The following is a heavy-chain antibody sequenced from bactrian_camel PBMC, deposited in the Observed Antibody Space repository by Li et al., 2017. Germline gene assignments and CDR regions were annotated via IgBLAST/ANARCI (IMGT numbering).Heavy chain of an antibody. CDR2: ISGDARRT. V-gene: IGHV3S10*01. J-gene: IGHJ4*01. Sequence: DVQLVESGGDLVQPGGSLRLSCAASGFTFSNYAMNWVRQAPGKGLEWVVGISGDARRTDYLDSVKGRFTISRDNARSTVYLQMNSLKSEDTALYYCATQIGLGQGTQVTVS. CDR1: GFTFSNYA.